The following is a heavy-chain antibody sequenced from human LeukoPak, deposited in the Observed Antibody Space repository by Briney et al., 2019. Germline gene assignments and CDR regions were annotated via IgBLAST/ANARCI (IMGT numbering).Heavy chain of an antibody. Sequence: ASVKVSYKASGGTFSSYAISWVRQAPGQGLEWMGGIIPIFGTANYAQKFQGRVTITADESTSTAYMELSSLRSEDTAVYYCARDGGRQYYFDYWGQGTLVTVSS. D-gene: IGHD3-3*01. CDR1: GGTFSSYA. V-gene: IGHV1-69*01. CDR3: ARDGGRQYYFDY. J-gene: IGHJ4*02. CDR2: IIPIFGTA.